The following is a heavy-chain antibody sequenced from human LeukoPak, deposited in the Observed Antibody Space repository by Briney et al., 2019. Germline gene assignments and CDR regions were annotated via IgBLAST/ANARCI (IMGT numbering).Heavy chain of an antibody. CDR2: ISGSAGST. CDR3: AKEGNGDYYFDY. J-gene: IGHJ4*02. Sequence: RGSLRLSCAASGFTFSSYAMSWVRQAPGKGLEWVSAISGSAGSTYYADAVKGRFTISRDNSKNTLYLQMNSLRAEDSAVYYCAKEGNGDYYFDYWGQGTLVTVSS. V-gene: IGHV3-23*01. CDR1: GFTFSSYA. D-gene: IGHD4-17*01.